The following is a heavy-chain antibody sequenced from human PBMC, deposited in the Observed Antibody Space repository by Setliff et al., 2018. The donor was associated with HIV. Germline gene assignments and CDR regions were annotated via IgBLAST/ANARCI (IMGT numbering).Heavy chain of an antibody. J-gene: IGHJ4*02. V-gene: IGHV3-33*08. Sequence: GGSLRLSCAASGFTFSSYWMSWVRQAPGKGLEWVAAIWYDRSEKYYVDSVKGRFAISRDNSKNKVYLQMNNLRAEDTAVYYCATDSSGYYLGGFDYWGQGTLVTVSS. CDR3: ATDSSGYYLGGFDY. CDR1: GFTFSSYW. D-gene: IGHD3-22*01. CDR2: IWYDRSEK.